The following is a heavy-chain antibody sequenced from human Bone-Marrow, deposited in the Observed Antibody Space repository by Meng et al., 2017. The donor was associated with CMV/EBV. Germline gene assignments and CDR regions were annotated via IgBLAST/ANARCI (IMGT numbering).Heavy chain of an antibody. V-gene: IGHV4-39*01. CDR2: IYYSGST. Sequence: SETLSLTCTVSGGSISSSSYYWGWIRQPPGKGLEWIGSIYYSGSTYYNPSLKSRVTISVDTSKNQFSLKLSSVTAADTAVYYCAGQDYDFWSGYYGAFDYWGQGTLVTVSS. CDR1: GGSISSSSYY. J-gene: IGHJ4*02. D-gene: IGHD3-3*01. CDR3: AGQDYDFWSGYYGAFDY.